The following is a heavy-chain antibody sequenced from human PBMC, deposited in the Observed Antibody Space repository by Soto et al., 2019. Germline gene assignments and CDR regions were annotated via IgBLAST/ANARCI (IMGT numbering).Heavy chain of an antibody. V-gene: IGHV3-30-3*01. CDR1: GYTFTSYA. CDR3: ARERSRIDY. J-gene: IGHJ4*02. CDR2: ISYDGSNK. Sequence: SCKASGYTFTSYAMHWVRQAPGKGLEWVAVISYDGSNKYYADSVKGRFTISRDNAENSLYLQMNSLRAEDTAIYYCARERSRIDYWGQGTLVTVSS.